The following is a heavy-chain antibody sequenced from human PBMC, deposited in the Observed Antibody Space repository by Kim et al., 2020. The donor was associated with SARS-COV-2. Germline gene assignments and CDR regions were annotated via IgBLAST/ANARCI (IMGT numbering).Heavy chain of an antibody. CDR1: GYTLTELS. Sequence: ASVKVSCKVXGYTLTELSMHWVRQAPGKGLEWMGGFDPEDGETIYAQKFQGRVTMTEDTSTDTAYMELSSLRSEDTAVYYCATSITIFGGFDPWGQGTLVTVSS. J-gene: IGHJ5*02. CDR2: FDPEDGET. V-gene: IGHV1-24*01. CDR3: ATSITIFGGFDP. D-gene: IGHD3-3*01.